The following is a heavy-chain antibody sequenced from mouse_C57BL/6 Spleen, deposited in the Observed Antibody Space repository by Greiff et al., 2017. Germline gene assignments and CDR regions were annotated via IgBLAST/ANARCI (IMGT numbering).Heavy chain of an antibody. CDR2: IYPGDGDT. Sequence: VQLKASGPELVKPGASVKISCKASGYAFSSSWMNWVKQRPGKGLEWIGRIYPGDGDTNYNGKFKGKATLTADKSSSTAYMQLSSLTSEDSAVYFCARDGDYYGSQYYFDYWGQGTTLTVSS. CDR1: GYAFSSSW. D-gene: IGHD1-1*01. V-gene: IGHV1-82*01. CDR3: ARDGDYYGSQYYFDY. J-gene: IGHJ2*01.